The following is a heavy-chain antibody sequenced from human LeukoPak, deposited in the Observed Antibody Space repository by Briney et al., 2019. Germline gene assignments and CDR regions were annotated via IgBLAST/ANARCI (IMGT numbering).Heavy chain of an antibody. J-gene: IGHJ5*02. CDR2: ITSKAYGATT. Sequence: GGSLRLSCTTSGFTFGDYAMSWFRQAPGKGLEWVGFITSKAYGATTEYAASVKDRFFLSRDDSKSIAYLQMNSLETEDTAVYYCTRVLAAAGRWSDPWGQGSLVTVSS. V-gene: IGHV3-49*03. D-gene: IGHD6-13*01. CDR3: TRVLAAAGRWSDP. CDR1: GFTFGDYA.